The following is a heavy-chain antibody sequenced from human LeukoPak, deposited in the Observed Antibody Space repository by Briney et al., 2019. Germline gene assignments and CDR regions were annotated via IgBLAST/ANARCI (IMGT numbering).Heavy chain of an antibody. CDR3: ASGGAYEAHLEY. CDR2: INPSGGST. Sequence: GASVKVSCKASGYTFTSYYMHWVRQAPGQGRDGMGIINPSGGSTSYAQKFQGRVTMTRDTSTSTVYMALSSLRSEHTAVYYCASGGAYEAHLEYWGQGTLVTVSS. J-gene: IGHJ4*02. V-gene: IGHV1-46*01. CDR1: GYTFTSYY. D-gene: IGHD3-16*01.